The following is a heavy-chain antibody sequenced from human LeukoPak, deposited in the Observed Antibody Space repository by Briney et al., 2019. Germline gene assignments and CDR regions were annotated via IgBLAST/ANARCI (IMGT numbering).Heavy chain of an antibody. D-gene: IGHD6-13*01. CDR1: GGSISGYY. CDR2: IHYTGST. J-gene: IGHJ4*02. CDR3: ARVGGSSSWSFDY. V-gene: IGHV4-59*01. Sequence: SETLSLTCTVSGGSISGYYWSWIRQPPGKGLQFIGYIHYTGSTNYNPSLESRVTISVDTSKNQFSLKLSSVTAADTAVYYCARVGGSSSWSFDYWGQGTLVTVSS.